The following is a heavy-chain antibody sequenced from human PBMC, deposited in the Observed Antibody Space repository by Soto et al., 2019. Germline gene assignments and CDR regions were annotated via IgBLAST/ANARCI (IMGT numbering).Heavy chain of an antibody. V-gene: IGHV4-4*07. CDR1: GGAIGSHY. J-gene: IGHJ5*02. D-gene: IGHD3-3*01. CDR2: IYSSGST. Sequence: SETLSLTCTISGGAIGSHYWTWIRQPAGKGLEWIGRIYSSGSTQYNPSLQSRVTMSLDTSKNQFSLRLESVTAAVTAVYYCARGQRFSDCFDPWGQGTLVTVSS. CDR3: ARGQRFSDCFDP.